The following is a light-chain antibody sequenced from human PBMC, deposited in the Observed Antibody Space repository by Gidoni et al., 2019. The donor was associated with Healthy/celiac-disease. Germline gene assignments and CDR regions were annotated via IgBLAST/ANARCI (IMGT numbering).Light chain of an antibody. J-gene: IGKJ3*01. CDR3: QQYGSSPPIT. CDR1: QSVSSSY. V-gene: IGKV3-20*01. CDR2: GAS. Sequence: EIVLTQSPGTLSLSPGERATLSCRASQSVSSSYLAWYQQKPGQAPRPLIYGASSRATGIPDRFSGSGSGTDCTLTISRLEPEDFAVYYCQQYGSSPPITFGPGTRVDIK.